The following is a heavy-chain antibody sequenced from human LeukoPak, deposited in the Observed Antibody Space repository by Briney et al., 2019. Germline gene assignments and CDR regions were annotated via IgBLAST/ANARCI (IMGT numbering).Heavy chain of an antibody. CDR2: INPSGGST. CDR1: GYTFTSFY. D-gene: IGHD3-10*01. CDR3: ARAYYYTSGTYYPPPDI. V-gene: IGHV1-46*01. Sequence: GASVKVSFKPSGYTFTSFYIHWVRQAPGQGLEWMGIINPSGGSTSYAQKFQGRVTMTRDTSTSTVYMELSSLRSEDTAVYYCARAYYYTSGTYYPPPDIWGQGTMVTVSS. J-gene: IGHJ3*02.